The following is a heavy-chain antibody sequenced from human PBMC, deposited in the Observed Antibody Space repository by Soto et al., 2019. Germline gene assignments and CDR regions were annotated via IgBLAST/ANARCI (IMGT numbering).Heavy chain of an antibody. CDR2: INHSGST. J-gene: IGHJ3*02. CDR3: ASRLLGAFDI. CDR1: GGSFSGYY. Sequence: SETLSLTCAVYGGSFSGYYWSWIRQPPGKGLEWIGEINHSGSTNYNPSLKSRVTISVDTSKNQFSLKLSSVTAADTAVYYCASRLLGAFDIWGQGTMVTVSS. V-gene: IGHV4-34*01. D-gene: IGHD1-26*01.